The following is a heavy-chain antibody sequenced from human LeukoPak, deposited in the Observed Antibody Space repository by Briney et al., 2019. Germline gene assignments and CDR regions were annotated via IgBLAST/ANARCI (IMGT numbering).Heavy chain of an antibody. Sequence: SETLSLTCTVSGGSISSYYWSLIRQPPGKGLEWIGCIYYSGSTNYNPSLKSRVTISVDTSKNQFSLKLSSVTAADTAVYYCARVKFEQQLVRGAFFDYWGQGTLVTVSS. D-gene: IGHD6-13*01. CDR1: GGSISSYY. CDR2: IYYSGST. J-gene: IGHJ4*02. CDR3: ARVKFEQQLVRGAFFDY. V-gene: IGHV4-59*01.